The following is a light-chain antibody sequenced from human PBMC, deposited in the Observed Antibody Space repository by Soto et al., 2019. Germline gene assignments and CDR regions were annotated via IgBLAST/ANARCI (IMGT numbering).Light chain of an antibody. Sequence: DIQVTQSPSSLSASVGDRFTISCRASQSISTYLNWYQHKPGKAPKLLIYHASTLESGVPSRFSGSGFGTEFTLTISSLQPDDFATYYCQQYNSYSFGQGTKVDI. J-gene: IGKJ1*01. CDR3: QQYNSYS. CDR1: QSISTY. CDR2: HAS. V-gene: IGKV1-5*01.